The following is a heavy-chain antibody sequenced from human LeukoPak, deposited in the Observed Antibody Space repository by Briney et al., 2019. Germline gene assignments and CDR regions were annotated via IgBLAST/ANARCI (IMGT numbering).Heavy chain of an antibody. Sequence: GSLRLSCAASGFTFSSYAMSWVRQAPGKGLEWVSVISGSGGSTYYADSVKGRFTISRDNSKNTLYLQMNSLRAEDTAVYYCAKVSSWVATTYYFDYWGQGTLVTVSS. CDR2: ISGSGGST. J-gene: IGHJ4*02. D-gene: IGHD5-12*01. V-gene: IGHV3-23*01. CDR3: AKVSSWVATTYYFDY. CDR1: GFTFSSYA.